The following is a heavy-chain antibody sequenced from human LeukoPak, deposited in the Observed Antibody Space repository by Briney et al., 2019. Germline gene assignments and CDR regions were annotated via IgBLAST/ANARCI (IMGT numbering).Heavy chain of an antibody. D-gene: IGHD1-26*01. V-gene: IGHV4-61*01. CDR1: GGSLSSGSYY. Sequence: SETLSLTCTVSGGSLSSGSYYWSWIRQPPGKGLEWIGYIYYSGSTNYNPSLKSRVTISVDTSKNQFSLKLSSVTAADTAVYYCARVRGVRVGYFDYWGQGTLVTVSS. J-gene: IGHJ4*02. CDR2: IYYSGST. CDR3: ARVRGVRVGYFDY.